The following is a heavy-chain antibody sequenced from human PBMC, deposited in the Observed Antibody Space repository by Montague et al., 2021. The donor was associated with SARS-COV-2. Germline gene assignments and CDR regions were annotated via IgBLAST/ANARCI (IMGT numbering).Heavy chain of an antibody. V-gene: IGHV4-39*07. D-gene: IGHD3-10*01. CDR2: KYYSGST. CDR3: ARVRYYGSGTSLGMDV. CDR1: GASISGRSYY. J-gene: IGHJ6*02. Sequence: SETLSLTCTVFGASISGRSYYWGWIRQPPGKGLEWIGFKYYSGSTYYNPTLKSRVTISVDTSKNQFSLKLSSVTAADTAVYYCARVRYYGSGTSLGMDVWGQGTTVTVSS.